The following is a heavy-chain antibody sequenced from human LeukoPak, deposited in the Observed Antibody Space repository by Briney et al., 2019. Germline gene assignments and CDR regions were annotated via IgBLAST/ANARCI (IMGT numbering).Heavy chain of an antibody. CDR3: ARDGSLPDY. CDR1: GFTFSSYW. Sequence: GGSLRLSCAASGFTFSSYWMHWVRQAPGKGLVWVSRINSDGTTSYADSVKGRFTISRDNAKNTLYLQMNSLRAEDTAVYYYARDGSLPDYWGQGTLVTVSS. CDR2: INSDGTT. J-gene: IGHJ4*02. V-gene: IGHV3-74*01.